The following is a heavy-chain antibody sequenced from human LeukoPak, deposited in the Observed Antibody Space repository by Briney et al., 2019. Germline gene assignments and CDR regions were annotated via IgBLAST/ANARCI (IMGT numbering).Heavy chain of an antibody. CDR3: ARAPSEIGGYYPEYFRH. D-gene: IGHD3-22*01. CDR1: GFTFSTYW. Sequence: GGSLRLSCAASGFTFSTYWMHWVRQAPGKGLVWVSRIKSDGSKNYADSVKGRFTISRDNAKNTVSLQMNSLRPEDTGVYYCARAPSEIGGYYPEYFRHWGQGTLVTVSS. CDR2: IKSDGSK. J-gene: IGHJ1*01. V-gene: IGHV3-74*01.